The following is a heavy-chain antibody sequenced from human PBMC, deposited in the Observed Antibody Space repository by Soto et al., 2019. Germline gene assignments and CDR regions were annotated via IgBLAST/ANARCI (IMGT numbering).Heavy chain of an antibody. V-gene: IGHV1-69*13. D-gene: IGHD3-22*01. CDR1: GGLFSTYA. J-gene: IGHJ4*02. CDR3: ARGDSGYVWFNEI. CDR2: IIPVFATT. Sequence: SVKVSCKASGGLFSTYAISWVRQAPGQGLEWMGGIIPVFATTYYAEKFEGRVTITADESTNTAYMELSSLRSEDTAMYYCARGDSGYVWFNEIWGQGTLVTVSS.